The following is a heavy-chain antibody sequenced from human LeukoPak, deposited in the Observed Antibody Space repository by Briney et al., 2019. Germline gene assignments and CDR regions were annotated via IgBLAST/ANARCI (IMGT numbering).Heavy chain of an antibody. J-gene: IGHJ4*02. CDR2: ISTYNGNP. V-gene: IGHV1-18*01. CDR1: GYTFSSHA. CDR3: ARVMGPPDY. Sequence: ASVKVSCKAFGYTFSSHAMNWVRQAPGQGLEWMGWISTYNGNPNPAEKFQGRVTMTTDTSTSTAYMEVRSLRSDDTAVYYCARVMGPPDYWGQGTLVTVSS. D-gene: IGHD2-8*01.